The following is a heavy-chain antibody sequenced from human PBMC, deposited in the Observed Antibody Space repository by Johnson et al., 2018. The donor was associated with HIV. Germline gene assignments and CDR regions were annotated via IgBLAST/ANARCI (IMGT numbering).Heavy chain of an antibody. CDR2: ISNDGSAK. D-gene: IGHD1-26*01. J-gene: IGHJ3*02. CDR3: AKGRSGAGGAFDI. CDR1: GFTFSRCG. V-gene: IGHV3-30*18. Sequence: VQVVESGGGLVQPGGSLRLSCAASGFTFSRCGMHWVRQAPGKGLEWAAVISNDGSAKYYAYSVKGRFTISRDNSKNTLYLQMNSLRAEDTAVYYCAKGRSGAGGAFDIWGQGTMVTVSS.